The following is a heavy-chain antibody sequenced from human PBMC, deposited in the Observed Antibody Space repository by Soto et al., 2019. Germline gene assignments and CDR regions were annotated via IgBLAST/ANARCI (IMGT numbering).Heavy chain of an antibody. CDR3: AYWVSNGGHF. CDR1: GYTFSNSD. J-gene: IGHJ4*02. CDR2: MNPNSGKT. Sequence: QVQLVQSGADVKKPGASVKVSCKASGYTFSNSDINWVRQATGQGLEWMGWMNPNSGKTGYAQKFQGRVTIPRDTPTKTTHTDLNSRTIGDTAGYYCAYWVSNGGHFWGQGTLVAVPS. D-gene: IGHD2-8*02. V-gene: IGHV1-8*01.